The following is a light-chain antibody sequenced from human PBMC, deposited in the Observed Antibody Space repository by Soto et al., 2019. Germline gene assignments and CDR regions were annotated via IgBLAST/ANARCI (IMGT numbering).Light chain of an antibody. CDR2: EVS. CDR3: SSHTTSDTRV. CDR1: SSDVGAYDY. Sequence: QSVLTQPASVSGSPGQSIAISCTGSSSDVGAYDYVSWYQRHPDKAPRLIMYEVSYRPSGVSNRFSGSESVNTATLTISGLQAEDEGDYYCSSHTTSDTRVFGTGTKLTVL. V-gene: IGLV2-14*03. J-gene: IGLJ1*01.